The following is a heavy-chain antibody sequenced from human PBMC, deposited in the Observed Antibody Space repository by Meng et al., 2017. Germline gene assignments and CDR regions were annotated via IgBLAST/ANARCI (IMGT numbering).Heavy chain of an antibody. Sequence: EVLVEESGGGLVQPGGSLSLSCAASGFTISIFWMHWVRQGPGKGLVWVSRMNEDGTTISHSGSVKGRFTISRDSARNTLYLQMNSLRVEDTAVYYCVRDFGGNSDYWGQGTLVTVSS. CDR1: GFTISIFW. CDR2: MNEDGTTI. J-gene: IGHJ4*02. D-gene: IGHD4-23*01. V-gene: IGHV3-74*01. CDR3: VRDFGGNSDY.